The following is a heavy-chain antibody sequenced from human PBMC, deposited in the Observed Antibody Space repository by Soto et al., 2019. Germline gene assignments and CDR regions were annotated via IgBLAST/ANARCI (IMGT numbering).Heavy chain of an antibody. Sequence: PRGLLRRSCADPGFTFSSYWIHWVRQAPGKGLVWVSRINSDGSSTSYADSVKGRFTISRDNAKNTLYLQMNSLRAEDTAVYYCARSRPLFGVVIQHYYYGMDVWGQGTTVTVSS. D-gene: IGHD3-3*01. J-gene: IGHJ6*02. V-gene: IGHV3-74*01. CDR3: ARSRPLFGVVIQHYYYGMDV. CDR2: INSDGSST. CDR1: GFTFSSYW.